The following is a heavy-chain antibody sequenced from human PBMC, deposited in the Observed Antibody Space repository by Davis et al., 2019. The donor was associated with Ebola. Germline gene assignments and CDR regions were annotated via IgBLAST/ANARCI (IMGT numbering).Heavy chain of an antibody. J-gene: IGHJ4*02. CDR1: GYIFTGHY. CDR2: INPNSGGT. Sequence: ASVKVSCKASGYIFTGHYMHWVRQAPGQGLEWMGWINPNSGGTNYAQKFQGRVTMTRDTSISTAYMELSRLRSDDTAVYYCARDLCYYDSSGYCFRYYFDYWGQGTLVTVSS. V-gene: IGHV1-2*02. CDR3: ARDLCYYDSSGYCFRYYFDY. D-gene: IGHD3-22*01.